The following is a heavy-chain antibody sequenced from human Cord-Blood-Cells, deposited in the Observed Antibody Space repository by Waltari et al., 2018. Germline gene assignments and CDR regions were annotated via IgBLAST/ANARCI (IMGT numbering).Heavy chain of an antibody. CDR1: GFSLSTSGVG. Sequence: QITLKESGPTLVTPTQTLTLTCTFSGFSLSTSGVGVGWIRQPPGKALEWLALIYWDDDKRYSPSLKSRLTITKDTSKNQVVLTMTNMDPVDTATYYCAHYYYDSSGYYEGAFDIWGQGTMVTVSS. D-gene: IGHD3-22*01. CDR2: IYWDDDK. J-gene: IGHJ3*02. V-gene: IGHV2-5*02. CDR3: AHYYYDSSGYYEGAFDI.